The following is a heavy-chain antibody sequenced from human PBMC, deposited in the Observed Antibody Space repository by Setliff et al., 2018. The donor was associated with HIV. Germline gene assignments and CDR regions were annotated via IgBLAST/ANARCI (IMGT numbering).Heavy chain of an antibody. D-gene: IGHD6-19*01. CDR1: GYTFISYG. V-gene: IGHV1-69*13. J-gene: IGHJ6*04. CDR2: IIPIFGTT. CDR3: ARDHPNMAVGAVY. Sequence: SVKVSCKASGYTFISYGISWVRQAPGQGLEWMGGIIPIFGTTNYARKFLGLITVTADESTTTAYMELSSLRSEDTAVYYCARDHPNMAVGAVYWGKGTTVTVSS.